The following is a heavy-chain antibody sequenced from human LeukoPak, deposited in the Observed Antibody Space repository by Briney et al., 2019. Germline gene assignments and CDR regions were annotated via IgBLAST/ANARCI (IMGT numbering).Heavy chain of an antibody. CDR1: GYTFTGYY. J-gene: IGHJ4*02. Sequence: ASVKVSCKASGYTFTGYYMHWVRQAPGQGLEWMGRINPNSGGTNYAQKFQGRVTMTRDTSISTAYMELGRLRSDDTAVYYCARLGSGWIYFDYWGQGTLVTVSS. V-gene: IGHV1-2*06. CDR2: INPNSGGT. CDR3: ARLGSGWIYFDY. D-gene: IGHD6-19*01.